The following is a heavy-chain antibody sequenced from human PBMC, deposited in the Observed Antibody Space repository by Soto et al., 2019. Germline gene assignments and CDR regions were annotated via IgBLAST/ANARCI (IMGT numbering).Heavy chain of an antibody. J-gene: IGHJ5*02. V-gene: IGHV3-7*01. CDR3: ARHSSCEDYDFWSGYCRRDWSNWFAP. CDR1: GFTFSSSW. CDR2: INQYGSEQ. Sequence: PGGSLRLSCAASGFTFSSSWMSWVRQAPGKGLEWVATINQYGSEQSYVDSVKGRFTISRDKAKNSLYVQMNRLRAEDTAVYYCARHSSCEDYDFWSGYCRRDWSNWFAPWGPGTLVTVSS. D-gene: IGHD3-3*01.